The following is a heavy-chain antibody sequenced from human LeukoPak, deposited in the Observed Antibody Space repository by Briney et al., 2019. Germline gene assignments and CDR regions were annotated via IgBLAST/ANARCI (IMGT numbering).Heavy chain of an antibody. J-gene: IGHJ4*02. V-gene: IGHV4-59*01. CDR2: IYYSGST. CDR3: ARDQGIAVAGLFDY. Sequence: SETLSLTCTVSGGSISSYYWSWIRQPPGKGLEWIGYIYYSGSTNYKPSLKSRVTISVETSKNQFSLKLRSVTAADTAVYYCARDQGIAVAGLFDYWGQGTLVTVSS. CDR1: GGSISSYY. D-gene: IGHD6-19*01.